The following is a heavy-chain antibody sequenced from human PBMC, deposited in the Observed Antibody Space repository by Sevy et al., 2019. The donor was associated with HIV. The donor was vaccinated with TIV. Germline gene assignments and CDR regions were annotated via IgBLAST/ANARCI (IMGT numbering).Heavy chain of an antibody. CDR3: ARTEGDGYTPYYYYYGMDV. D-gene: IGHD5-12*01. V-gene: IGHV3-30-3*01. J-gene: IGHJ6*02. CDR1: GFTFSSYA. CDR2: ISYDGSNK. Sequence: GGSLRLSCAASGFTFSSYAMHWVRQAPGKGLEWVAVISYDGSNKYYADSVKGRFTISRGNSKNTRYLQMNSLGAEDTAVYYCARTEGDGYTPYYYYYGMDVWGQGTTVTVSS.